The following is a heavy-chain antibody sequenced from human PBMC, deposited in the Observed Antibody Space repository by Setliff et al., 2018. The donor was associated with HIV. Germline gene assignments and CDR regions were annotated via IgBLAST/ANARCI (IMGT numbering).Heavy chain of an antibody. V-gene: IGHV4-39*01. Sequence: ASETLSLTCTVSGGSASNSRYYWAWIRQPPGKGLEYIGSIHYNEKTYYNPSLKSRVTISIDTSKNQFSLNLTSVTAADTAVYYCARILLYDSSAYFVNAFDIWGQGTVVTVSS. J-gene: IGHJ3*02. D-gene: IGHD3-22*01. CDR1: GGSASNSRYY. CDR3: ARILLYDSSAYFVNAFDI. CDR2: IHYNEKT.